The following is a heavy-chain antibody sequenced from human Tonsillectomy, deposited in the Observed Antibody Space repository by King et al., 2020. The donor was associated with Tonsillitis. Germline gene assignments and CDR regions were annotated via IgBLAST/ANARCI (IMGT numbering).Heavy chain of an antibody. Sequence: TLKESGPTLVKPTQTLTLTCTFSGFSLSTSGVGVGWIRQPPGKALEWLALIYWNDDKRYSPSLKSRLTITKDTSKNQVVLTMTNMDPVDTATYYCAHIEXXXGXXXRRGSXRRIXYWGQXTLVTV. CDR3: AHIEXXXGXXXRRGSXRRIXY. CDR2: IYWNDDK. D-gene: IGHD6-25*01. CDR1: GFSLSTSGVG. V-gene: IGHV2-5*01. J-gene: IGHJ4*02.